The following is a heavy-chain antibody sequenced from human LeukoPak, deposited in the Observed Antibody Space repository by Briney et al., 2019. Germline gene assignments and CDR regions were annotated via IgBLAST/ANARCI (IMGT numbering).Heavy chain of an antibody. V-gene: IGHV1-18*01. Sequence: GASVKVSCKASGYTFTSYGISWVRQAPGQGLEWMGWISAYNGNTNYAQKLQGRVTMTTDTSTSTAYMELRSLRSDDTAVYYCARGRYSSSPGGLMAFDIWGQGTMVTVSS. D-gene: IGHD6-13*01. J-gene: IGHJ3*02. CDR2: ISAYNGNT. CDR3: ARGRYSSSPGGLMAFDI. CDR1: GYTFTSYG.